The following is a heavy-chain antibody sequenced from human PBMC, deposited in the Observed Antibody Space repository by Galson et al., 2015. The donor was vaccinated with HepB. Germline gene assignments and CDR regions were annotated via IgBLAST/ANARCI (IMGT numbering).Heavy chain of an antibody. CDR1: GFTVNSHYY. CDR2: IYSAGNA. J-gene: IGHJ5*02. D-gene: IGHD2-8*01. Sequence: SLRLSCAASGFTVNSHYYMSWVRQAPGKGLEWVGVIYSAGNAYYEDSVQGRFTLSRDNFKRTMYLQMNSLRAEDTAVYYCVGENAIGPWGQGTLVTVSS. V-gene: IGHV3-66*01. CDR3: VGENAIGP.